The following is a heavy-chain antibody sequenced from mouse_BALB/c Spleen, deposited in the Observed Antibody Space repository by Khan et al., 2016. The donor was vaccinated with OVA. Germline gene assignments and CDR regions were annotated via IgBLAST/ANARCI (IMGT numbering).Heavy chain of an antibody. V-gene: IGHV9-3-1*01. CDR1: GYTFTNYG. Sequence: QIQLVQSGPELKKPGETVKISCKASGYTFTNYGMNWVKQAPGKGLKWMGWINTYTGEPTYADDFKGRFAFSLETSASTAYLQINTRKNEDTATYFCARMKPYWYFDVWGAGTTVTVSS. CDR2: INTYTGEP. J-gene: IGHJ1*01. CDR3: ARMKPYWYFDV.